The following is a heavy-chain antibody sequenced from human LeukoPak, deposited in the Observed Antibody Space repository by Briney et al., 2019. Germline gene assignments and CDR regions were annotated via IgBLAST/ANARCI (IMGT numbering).Heavy chain of an antibody. V-gene: IGHV3-7*05. CDR2: IKQDGIER. J-gene: IGHJ4*02. CDR3: ARGGVGYSYAYNPIDY. CDR1: GFSVSSYW. D-gene: IGHD5-18*01. Sequence: PGGSLRLSCAASGFSVSSYWMNWVRQAPGKGLEWVANIKQDGIERFYVDSVKGRFTISRDNAKTSLYLQMNSLTAEDSAVYYCARGGVGYSYAYNPIDYWGQGTLVTVSS.